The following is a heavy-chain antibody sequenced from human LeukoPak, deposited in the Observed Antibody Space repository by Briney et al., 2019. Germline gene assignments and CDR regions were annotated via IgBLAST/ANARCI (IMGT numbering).Heavy chain of an antibody. CDR1: GDSMSSNYYY. CDR2: VYFTGSP. J-gene: IGHJ6*03. CDR3: ARHLVVPATTYYYYYMDL. D-gene: IGHD2-2*01. V-gene: IGHV4-39*01. Sequence: SETPSVTCTVSGDSMSSNYYYWGWIRQPPGKGLEWIGTVYFTGSPYYNPSLKSRVTISVDTSETQFSLTLISVTAADTAVYFCARHLVVPATTYYYYYMDLWGKGTADTVSS.